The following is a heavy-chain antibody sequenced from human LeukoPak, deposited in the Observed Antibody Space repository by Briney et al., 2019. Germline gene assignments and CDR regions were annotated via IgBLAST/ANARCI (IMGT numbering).Heavy chain of an antibody. CDR1: GGSISRSSYF. V-gene: IGHV4-39*01. CDR3: ARASYYYDSSEPLFDY. D-gene: IGHD3-22*01. CDR2: IYYSGTT. J-gene: IGHJ4*02. Sequence: SETLSLTCTVSGGSISRSSYFWGWICQPPGKGLEWIGSIYYSGTTYYNPSLKSRVTMSLDTSKNQFSLKLSSVTAADTAVYYCARASYYYDSSEPLFDYWGQGTLVTVSS.